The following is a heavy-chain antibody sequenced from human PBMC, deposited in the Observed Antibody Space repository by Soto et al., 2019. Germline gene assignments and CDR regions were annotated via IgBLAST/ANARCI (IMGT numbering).Heavy chain of an antibody. V-gene: IGHV1-18*01. J-gene: IGHJ4*02. D-gene: IGHD3-10*01. CDR3: ARDRTYYYGSGSYQGGLYY. CDR2: ISAYNGNT. CDR1: GYTFTSYG. Sequence: GASVKVSCKASGYTFTSYGISWVRQAPGQGLEWMGWISAYNGNTNYAQKLQGRVTMTTDTSTSTAYMELRSLRSDDTAVYYCARDRTYYYGSGSYQGGLYYWGQGTLVTVSS.